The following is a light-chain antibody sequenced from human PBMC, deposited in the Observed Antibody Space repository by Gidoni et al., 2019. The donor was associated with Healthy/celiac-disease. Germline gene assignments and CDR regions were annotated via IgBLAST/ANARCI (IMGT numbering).Light chain of an antibody. CDR2: AAS. CDR3: QQSYSTPRT. J-gene: IGKJ2*02. Sequence: DIQMPQSPSSLSASVGDRVTITCLASQSISSYLYWYQQKPGKAPKLLIYAASSLQSGVPSRFSGSGSGTDFTLTISSLQPEDFATYYCQQSYSTPRTFGQGTKLEIK. CDR1: QSISSY. V-gene: IGKV1-39*01.